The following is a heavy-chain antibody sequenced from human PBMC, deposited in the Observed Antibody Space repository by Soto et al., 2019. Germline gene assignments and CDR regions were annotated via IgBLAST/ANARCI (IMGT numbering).Heavy chain of an antibody. D-gene: IGHD5-12*01. J-gene: IGHJ6*02. V-gene: IGHV1-3*01. CDR2: INAGNGNT. Sequence: QVQLVQSGAEVKKPGASVKVSCKASGYTFTSYAMHWVRQAPGQRLEWMGWINAGNGNTKYSQKFQGRVTITRDTSASTAYMELSSLRSEDTAVYYCAREGSGYEPYYYYGMDVWGQGTTVTVSS. CDR3: AREGSGYEPYYYYGMDV. CDR1: GYTFTSYA.